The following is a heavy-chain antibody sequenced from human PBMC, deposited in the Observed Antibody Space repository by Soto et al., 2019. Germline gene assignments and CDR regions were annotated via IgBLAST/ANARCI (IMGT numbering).Heavy chain of an antibody. CDR1: GFTFSNAW. V-gene: IGHV3-15*07. D-gene: IGHD3-10*01. J-gene: IGHJ6*02. CDR2: IKSKTDGGTT. CDR3: TTSDTGSYYLNYYYYGMDV. Sequence: GGSLRLSCAASGFTFSNAWMNWVRQAPGKGLEWVGHIKSKTDGGTTDYAAPVKGRFTISRDDSKNTLYLQMNSLKTEDTAVYYCTTSDTGSYYLNYYYYGMDVWGQGTTVTVSS.